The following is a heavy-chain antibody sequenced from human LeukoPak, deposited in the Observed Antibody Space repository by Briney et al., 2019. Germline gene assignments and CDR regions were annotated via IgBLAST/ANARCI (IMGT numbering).Heavy chain of an antibody. V-gene: IGHV1-8*01. CDR1: GYTFTSHD. CDR2: NNPISGNR. D-gene: IGHD1-1*01. Sequence: ASVKVSCKASGYTFTSHDINWVRRATGQGLEWMGWNNPISGNRDYAQQFQGRVTMIMDTSIGTAYMEVSSLRSDDTAVYYCARAVASTGSKGYSYYMDVWGTGTTVTVSS. CDR3: ARAVASTGSKGYSYYMDV. J-gene: IGHJ6*03.